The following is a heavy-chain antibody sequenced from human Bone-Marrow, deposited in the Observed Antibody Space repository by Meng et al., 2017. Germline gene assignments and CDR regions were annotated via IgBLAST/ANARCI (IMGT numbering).Heavy chain of an antibody. D-gene: IGHD1-26*01. Sequence: SETLSLTCAVSGYSISSGYYWGWIRQPPGKGLEWIGSIYHSGSTYYNLSLKSRVTISVDTSKNQFSLKLSSVTAADTVVYYCASGSYYWRFGYWGQGTLVTVSS. CDR1: GYSISSGYY. J-gene: IGHJ4*02. V-gene: IGHV4-38-2*01. CDR2: IYHSGST. CDR3: ASGSYYWRFGY.